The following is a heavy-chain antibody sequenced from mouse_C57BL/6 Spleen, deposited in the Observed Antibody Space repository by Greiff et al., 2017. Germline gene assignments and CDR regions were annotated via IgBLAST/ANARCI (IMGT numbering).Heavy chain of an antibody. V-gene: IGHV1-64*01. D-gene: IGHD1-1*01. CDR2: IHPNSGST. CDR3: ADYYGSVWYFDV. CDR1: GYTFTSYW. Sequence: VQLQQPGAELVKPGASVKLSCKASGYTFTSYWMHWVKQRPGQGLEWIGMIHPNSGSTNYNEKFKSKATLTVDKSSSTAYMQLSSLTSEDSAVYYCADYYGSVWYFDVWGTGTTVTVSS. J-gene: IGHJ1*03.